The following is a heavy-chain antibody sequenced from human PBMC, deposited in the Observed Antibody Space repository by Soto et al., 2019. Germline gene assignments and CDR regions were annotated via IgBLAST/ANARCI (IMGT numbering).Heavy chain of an antibody. D-gene: IGHD5-18*01. CDR1: GFTFSSYW. V-gene: IGHV3-74*01. CDR3: ARGTSGYSRGGAFDI. CDR2: INSDGSST. Sequence: VQLVESGGGLVQPGGSLRLSCAASGFTFSSYWMHWVRQAPGKGLVWVSRINSDGSSTSYADSVKGRFTISRDNAKYTLYLQMNSLRAEDTAVYYCARGTSGYSRGGAFDIWGQGTMVTVSS. J-gene: IGHJ3*02.